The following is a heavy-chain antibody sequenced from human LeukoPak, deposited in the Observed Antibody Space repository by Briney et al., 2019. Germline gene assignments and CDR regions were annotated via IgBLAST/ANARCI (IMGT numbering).Heavy chain of an antibody. CDR2: ISSSSSYI. CDR1: GFTFSSYS. J-gene: IGHJ5*02. D-gene: IGHD6-13*01. V-gene: IGHV3-21*01. Sequence: GGSLRLSCAASGFTFSSYSMNWVRQAPGKGLEWVSSISSSSSYIYYADSVKGRFTISRDNAKNSLYLQMNSLRAEDTAVNYCARGELSYSSSWYLTGWFDPWGQGTLVTVSS. CDR3: ARGELSYSSSWYLTGWFDP.